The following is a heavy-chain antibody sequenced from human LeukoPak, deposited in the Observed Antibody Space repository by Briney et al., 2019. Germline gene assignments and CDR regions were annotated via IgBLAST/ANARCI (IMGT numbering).Heavy chain of an antibody. CDR2: IYYSGST. Sequence: SETLSLTCTVSGGSISSYYWSWIRQPPGKGLEWIGYIYYSGSTNYNPSLKSRVTISVDTSKNQFSLKLSSVTAADTAVYYCARGGYSSSWYYDAGGLDPWGQGTLVTVSS. J-gene: IGHJ5*02. V-gene: IGHV4-59*01. CDR1: GGSISSYY. CDR3: ARGGYSSSWYYDAGGLDP. D-gene: IGHD6-13*01.